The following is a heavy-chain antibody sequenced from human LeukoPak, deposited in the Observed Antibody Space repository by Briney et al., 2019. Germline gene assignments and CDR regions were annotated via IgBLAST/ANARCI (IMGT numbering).Heavy chain of an antibody. CDR2: ISSSSSYI. V-gene: IGHV3-21*06. D-gene: IGHD1-26*01. J-gene: IGHJ4*02. Sequence: GGSLRLSCAASGFTLSNYWMSWVRQAPGKGPEWVSSISSSSSYIYYADSVKGRFTISRDNIKNSLYLQMNSLRAEDTAVYYCARESIVGATPYSDYWGQGTLVTVSS. CDR3: ARESIVGATPYSDY. CDR1: GFTLSNYW.